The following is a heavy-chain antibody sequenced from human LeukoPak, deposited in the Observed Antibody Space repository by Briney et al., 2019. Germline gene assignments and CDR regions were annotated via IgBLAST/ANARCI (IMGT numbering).Heavy chain of an antibody. J-gene: IGHJ5*02. D-gene: IGHD4-17*01. CDR1: GYTFNDFY. CDR3: ARGRDLTTVTLGS. Sequence: GASVKVSCKASGYTFNDFYIHWVRQAPGQGPEWMGWINPNSGGTNYAQKFQGRVTMTRDTSISTAYMELSRLTFDDTAVYYCARGRDLTTVTLGSWGQGTLVSVSS. CDR2: INPNSGGT. V-gene: IGHV1-2*02.